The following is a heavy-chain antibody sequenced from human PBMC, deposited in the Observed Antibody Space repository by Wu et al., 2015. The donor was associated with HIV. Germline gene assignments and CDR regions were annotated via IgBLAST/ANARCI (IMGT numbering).Heavy chain of an antibody. J-gene: IGHJ4*02. CDR1: GYPFTGYY. Sequence: QVQLVQSGAEVKKPGASLKVSCKASGYPFTGYYLHWVRQAPGQGLEWMGWMNPNSGGTKYAQNFQGRVTMTRDTSISTAYMELRSLRSDDTAVYYCAREGPSSSWYDYYFDYWGQGTLVTVSS. D-gene: IGHD6-13*01. CDR3: AREGPSSSWYDYYFDY. CDR2: MNPNSGGT. V-gene: IGHV1-2*02.